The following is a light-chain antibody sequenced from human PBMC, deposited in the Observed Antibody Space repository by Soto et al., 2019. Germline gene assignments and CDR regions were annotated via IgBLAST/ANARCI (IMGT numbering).Light chain of an antibody. CDR2: GAS. J-gene: IGKJ4*01. CDR3: QQYNNWPPLP. Sequence: EIVMTQSPATLSVSPGERATLSCRASQSVSSNLAWYQQKPGQAPRLLIYGASTRSTGIPARFSGSGSGTEFTVTISSLLAEDFAVYYCQQYNNWPPLPFGGGTKVEIK. V-gene: IGKV3-15*01. CDR1: QSVSSN.